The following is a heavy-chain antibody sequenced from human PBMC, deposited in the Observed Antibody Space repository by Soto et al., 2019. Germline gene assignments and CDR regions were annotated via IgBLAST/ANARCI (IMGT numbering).Heavy chain of an antibody. V-gene: IGHV3-74*01. CDR1: GFTFSSYW. Sequence: GGSLRLSCAASGFTFSSYWMHWVRQAPGKGLAWVSRINPDGSATNYADSVKGRFTISRDNAKNNLYLQMNSLRAEDTAVFYCGRGGSDSPMAPGYWGQGTLVTVSS. D-gene: IGHD5-18*01. J-gene: IGHJ4*02. CDR3: GRGGSDSPMAPGY. CDR2: INPDGSAT.